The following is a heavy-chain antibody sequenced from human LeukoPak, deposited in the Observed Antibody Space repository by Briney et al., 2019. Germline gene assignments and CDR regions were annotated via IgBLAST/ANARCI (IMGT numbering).Heavy chain of an antibody. CDR2: IFPGDSDN. J-gene: IGHJ4*02. Sequence: ESLKISCKGSGYSFTSYWYGWVRQMPGKGLEWMGIIFPGDSDNRYSPSFQGQVTFYADKSISTAYLQWSSLKASDTAMYYCARRYYYGSGQKYYFDYRGQGTLVTVSS. CDR3: ARRYYYGSGQKYYFDY. CDR1: GYSFTSYW. D-gene: IGHD3-10*01. V-gene: IGHV5-51*01.